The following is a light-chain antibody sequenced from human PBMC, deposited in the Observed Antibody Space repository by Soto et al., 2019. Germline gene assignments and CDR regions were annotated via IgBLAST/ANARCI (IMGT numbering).Light chain of an antibody. CDR2: DVS. CDR3: CSYAGSYTVV. V-gene: IGLV2-11*01. CDR1: SSDVGGYNY. J-gene: IGLJ2*01. Sequence: QSALTQPRSVSGSPGQSVTISCTGTSSDVGGYNYVSWYQQHPGKAPKLMIYDVSKRPSGVPDRFSGFKSGNTASLTISGLQAEDEAEYYCCSYAGSYTVVFGGGTKLTVL.